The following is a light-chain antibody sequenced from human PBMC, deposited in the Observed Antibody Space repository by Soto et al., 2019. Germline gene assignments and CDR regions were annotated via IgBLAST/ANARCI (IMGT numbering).Light chain of an antibody. CDR3: CSYTGSSNYV. Sequence: QSALTQPASVSGSPGQSITVSCTATSGDLSLXNFVSWYQQHPGKAPKLVIYKVTNXPSGVSNRFSGSRSGNTASLTISGLQAEDEADYYCCSYTGSSNYVFGTGTKVTVL. J-gene: IGLJ1*01. V-gene: IGLV2-14*01. CDR1: SGDLSLXNF. CDR2: KVT.